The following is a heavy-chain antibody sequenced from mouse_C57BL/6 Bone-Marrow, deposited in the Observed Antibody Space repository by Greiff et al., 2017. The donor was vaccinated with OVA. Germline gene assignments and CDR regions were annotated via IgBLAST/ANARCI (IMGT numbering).Heavy chain of an antibody. CDR2: IDTSDSYT. CDR1: GYTFTSYW. J-gene: IGHJ2*01. Sequence: QVKLQQPGAELVKPGASVKLSCKASGYTFTSYWMQWVKQRPGQGLEWLGEIDTSDSYTTYNQKFKGKSTLTVDTSSRTAYMQLSSLTSEDSAVYYCAREGIYFDYWGQGTTLTVSS. V-gene: IGHV1-50*01. D-gene: IGHD1-1*01. CDR3: AREGIYFDY.